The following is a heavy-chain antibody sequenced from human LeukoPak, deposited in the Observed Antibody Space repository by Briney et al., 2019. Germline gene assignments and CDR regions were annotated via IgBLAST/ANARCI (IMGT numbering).Heavy chain of an antibody. J-gene: IGHJ4*02. CDR1: GFTFSSYA. CDR3: AKDLYYDSSAHGY. V-gene: IGHV3-23*01. D-gene: IGHD3-22*01. CDR2: ISGSGGST. Sequence: GGSLRLSCAASGFTFSSYAMGWVRQAPGKGLEWVSAISGSGGSTYYADSVKGRFTISRDNSKNTLYLQMNSLRAEDTAVYYCAKDLYYDSSAHGYWGQGTLVTVSS.